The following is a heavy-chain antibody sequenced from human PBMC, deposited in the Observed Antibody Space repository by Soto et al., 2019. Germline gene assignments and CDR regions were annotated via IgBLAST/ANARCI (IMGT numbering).Heavy chain of an antibody. CDR3: AKEGRREMATNDYYDYGMDV. CDR1: GFTFSSYG. Sequence: QVQLVESGGGVVQPGRSLRLSCAASGFTFSSYGMHWVRQAPGKGLEWVAVISYDGSNKYYADSVKGRFTISRDNSKNTLYLQMNSLRAEDTAVYYCAKEGRREMATNDYYDYGMDVWGEGTTVTVSS. CDR2: ISYDGSNK. D-gene: IGHD5-12*01. J-gene: IGHJ6*04. V-gene: IGHV3-30*18.